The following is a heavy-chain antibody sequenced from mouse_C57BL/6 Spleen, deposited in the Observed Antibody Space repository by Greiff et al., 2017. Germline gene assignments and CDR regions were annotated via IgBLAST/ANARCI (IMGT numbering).Heavy chain of an antibody. J-gene: IGHJ2*01. Sequence: EVMLVESGGGLVKPGGSLKLSCAASGLTFSSYTMSWVRQTPEKRLEWVATISGGGGNTYYPDSVKGRFTISRDNAKNTLYLQMSSLRSEDTALYYCARRLVDYWGQGTTLTVSS. D-gene: IGHD3-3*01. CDR3: ARRLVDY. V-gene: IGHV5-9*01. CDR2: ISGGGGNT. CDR1: GLTFSSYT.